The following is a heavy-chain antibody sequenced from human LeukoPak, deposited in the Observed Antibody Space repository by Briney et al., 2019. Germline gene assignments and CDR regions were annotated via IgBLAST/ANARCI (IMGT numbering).Heavy chain of an antibody. CDR2: IYSGGST. J-gene: IGHJ3*02. Sequence: GGSLRLSCAASGFTVSSNYMSWVRQAPGKGLEWVSVIYSGGSTYYADSVKGRFTISRDNSKNTLYLQMNSLRAEDTAVYYCAKVFRVGASAFDIWGQGTMVTVSS. D-gene: IGHD1-26*01. CDR1: GFTVSSNY. CDR3: AKVFRVGASAFDI. V-gene: IGHV3-53*01.